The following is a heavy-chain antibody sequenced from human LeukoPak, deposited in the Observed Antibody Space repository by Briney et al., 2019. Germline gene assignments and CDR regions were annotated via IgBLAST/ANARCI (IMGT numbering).Heavy chain of an antibody. CDR1: GGSISDYY. J-gene: IGHJ3*02. V-gene: IGHV4-59*12. CDR2: IYYSGST. CDR3: ASSESAVAHTDAFDI. Sequence: SETPSLTCIVSGGSISDYYWSWIRQSPGMGLDWIGYIYYSGSTNYNPSLKSRVTVSVDTSKNQFSLKLSSVTAADTAVYYCASSESAVAHTDAFDIWGQGTMVTVSS. D-gene: IGHD6-19*01.